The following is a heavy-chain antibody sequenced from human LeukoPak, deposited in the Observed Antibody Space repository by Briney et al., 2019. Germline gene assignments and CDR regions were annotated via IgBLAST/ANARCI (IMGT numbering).Heavy chain of an antibody. V-gene: IGHV3-33*06. CDR2: IWYDGSNK. D-gene: IGHD3-10*01. J-gene: IGHJ4*02. Sequence: GGSLRLSCAASGFTFSSYGMHWVRQAPGKGLEWVAVIWYDGSNKYYADSVKGRFTISRDNSKNTLYLQMNSLRAEDTAVYYCAKQSYPRSLGEGGPGTLVSVSS. CDR3: AKQSYPRSLGE. CDR1: GFTFSSYG.